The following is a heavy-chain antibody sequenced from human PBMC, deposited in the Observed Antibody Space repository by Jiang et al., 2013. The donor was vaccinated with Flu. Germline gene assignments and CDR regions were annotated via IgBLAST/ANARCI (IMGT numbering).Heavy chain of an antibody. D-gene: IGHD5-24*01. J-gene: IGHJ4*02. CDR3: AKGRDGYNLGDY. V-gene: IGHV3-30*02. Sequence: GRFTISRDNSKNTLYLQMNSLRAEDTAVYYCAKGRDGYNLGDYWGQGTLVTVSS.